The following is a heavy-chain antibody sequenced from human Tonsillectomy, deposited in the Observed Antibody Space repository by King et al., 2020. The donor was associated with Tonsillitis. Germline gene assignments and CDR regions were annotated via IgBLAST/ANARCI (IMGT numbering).Heavy chain of an antibody. CDR3: ARDNGDAFDI. CDR1: GFSFSNYD. Sequence: DVQLVESGGGLVQPGGSLRLSCAASGFSFSNYDMHWVRQATGKSMEWVSAIGTAGDSYYPGSVKGRFTISRENAKNSLHLQMNSLRAGDTAVYYCARDNGDAFDIWGQGTMVTVSS. J-gene: IGHJ3*02. CDR2: IGTAGDS. D-gene: IGHD2-8*01. V-gene: IGHV3-13*01.